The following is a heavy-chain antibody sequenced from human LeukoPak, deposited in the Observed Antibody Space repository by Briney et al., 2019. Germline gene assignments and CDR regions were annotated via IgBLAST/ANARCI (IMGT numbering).Heavy chain of an antibody. Sequence: GRSLRLSCAASGFTFSSYGMHWVRQAPGKGLEWVAVISYDGSNKYYADSVKGRFTISRDNSKNTLYLQMNSLRAEDTAVYCCAKGDCSSTSCFFGNWFDPWGQGTLVTVSS. J-gene: IGHJ5*02. CDR2: ISYDGSNK. D-gene: IGHD2-2*01. CDR3: AKGDCSSTSCFFGNWFDP. V-gene: IGHV3-30*18. CDR1: GFTFSSYG.